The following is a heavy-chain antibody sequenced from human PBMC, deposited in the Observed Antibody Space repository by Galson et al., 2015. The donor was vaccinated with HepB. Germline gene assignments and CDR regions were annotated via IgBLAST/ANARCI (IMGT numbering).Heavy chain of an antibody. CDR3: TASPVVPAAIQYYYYYGIDV. CDR2: IKSKTDGGTT. D-gene: IGHD2-2*01. J-gene: IGHJ6*02. CDR1: GFTFSTAW. Sequence: SLRLSCAASGFTFSTAWLNWVRQAPGKGLEWVGRIKSKTDGGTTDYAAPVKGRFTITRDDSKNTRYLQMNSLKTEDTAVYYCTASPVVPAAIQYYYYYGIDVWGQGTTLTVSS. V-gene: IGHV3-15*07.